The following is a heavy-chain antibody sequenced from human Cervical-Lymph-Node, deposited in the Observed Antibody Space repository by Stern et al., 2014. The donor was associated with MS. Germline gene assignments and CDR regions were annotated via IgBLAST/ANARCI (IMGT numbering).Heavy chain of an antibody. CDR1: GFTLRNFA. J-gene: IGHJ4*02. CDR3: GKDLHYWSADS. CDR2: SGSDGGT. D-gene: IGHD3-3*02. Sequence: EVQLVASGGGLVQPGGSLRLSCAGSGFTLRNFAMTWIRQAPGKGLEWVSGSGSDGGTHYAESVTGRFTISRDNSRNTVYLQMDRLRVEDTAVYFCGKDLHYWSADSWGQGTLVTVST. V-gene: IGHV3-23*04.